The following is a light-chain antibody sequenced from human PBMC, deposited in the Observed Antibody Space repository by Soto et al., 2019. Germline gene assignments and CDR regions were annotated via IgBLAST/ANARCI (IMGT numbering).Light chain of an antibody. CDR1: HSISVG. CDR3: QQHQTYET. CDR2: QAT. V-gene: IGKV1-5*03. Sequence: DIPMTHSPSTLSASVGALVTVTCRASHSISVGWARYQRNPANAPNLLIYQATRFEIGVTSSGSGCGSGTEFTLTSLSPEPFEVYTYHRQQHQTYETFGQGTKVDIK. J-gene: IGKJ1*01.